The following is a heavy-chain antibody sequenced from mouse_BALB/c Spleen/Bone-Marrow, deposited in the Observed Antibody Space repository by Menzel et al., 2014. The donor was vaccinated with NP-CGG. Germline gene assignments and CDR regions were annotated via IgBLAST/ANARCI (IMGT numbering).Heavy chain of an antibody. CDR2: ISDGSSTI. CDR3: ARLDVGGY. CDR1: GFTFSSFG. Sequence: EVKVVESGGGLVQPGGSRKLSCAASGFTFSSFGMHWVRQVPEKGLEWVAYISDGSSTIYYADTVKCRFTISRDNPKNTLFLQMTSLRSEDTAMYYCARLDVGGYWGQGTTLTVSS. J-gene: IGHJ2*01. V-gene: IGHV5-17*02.